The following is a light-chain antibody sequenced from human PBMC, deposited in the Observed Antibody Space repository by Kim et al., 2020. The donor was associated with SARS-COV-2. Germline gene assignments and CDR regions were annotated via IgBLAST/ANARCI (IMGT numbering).Light chain of an antibody. Sequence: QSVLTQPPSVSAAPGQKVTISCSGSSSNIGNNYVSWYQQLPRTAPKLLIYDNNKRPSGIPDRFSGSKSGTSATLGITGLQTGDEADYYCGTWDNSLSTYVFGTGTKVTVL. CDR1: SSNIGNNY. CDR2: DNN. J-gene: IGLJ1*01. V-gene: IGLV1-51*01. CDR3: GTWDNSLSTYV.